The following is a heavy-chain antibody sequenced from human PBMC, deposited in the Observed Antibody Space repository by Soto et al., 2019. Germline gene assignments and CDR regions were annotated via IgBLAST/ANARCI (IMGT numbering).Heavy chain of an antibody. V-gene: IGHV1-8*01. CDR1: GYTFTSYD. D-gene: IGHD2-2*02. J-gene: IGHJ5*02. Sequence: ASVKVSCKASGYTFTSYDINWVRQATGQGLEWMGWMNPNSGNTGYAQKFQGRVTMTRNTSISTAYMELSSLRSEDTAVYYCARGYCSITSCYRLRYFDWLPPWFDPWGQGTLVTVSS. CDR2: MNPNSGNT. CDR3: ARGYCSITSCYRLRYFDWLPPWFDP.